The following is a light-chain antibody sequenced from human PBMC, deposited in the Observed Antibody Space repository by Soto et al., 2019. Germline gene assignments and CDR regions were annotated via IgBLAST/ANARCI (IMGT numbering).Light chain of an antibody. CDR1: QDISSW. V-gene: IGKV1-12*01. CDR2: AAS. Sequence: DIPMTQSPSSVSASVGDSVTITCRASQDISSWLAWYQQKPGKAPKLLIYAASTLQSGVPSRFSGSGSGTDFTLTISCLQSEDFATYYCQQYYSYPRTFGQGTMVDI. J-gene: IGKJ1*01. CDR3: QQYYSYPRT.